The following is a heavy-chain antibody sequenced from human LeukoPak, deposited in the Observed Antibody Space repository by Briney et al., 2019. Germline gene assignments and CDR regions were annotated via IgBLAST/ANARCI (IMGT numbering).Heavy chain of an antibody. Sequence: ASVNVSCKASGYTLTDYYMHWVRQAPGQGLEWMGRINPNSGGTNYAQKFQGRVTMTRDTSISTVYMELSRLRSDDTAVYYCARVGYYESSGYYEYWGQGTLVTVSS. D-gene: IGHD3-22*01. CDR1: GYTLTDYY. V-gene: IGHV1-2*06. CDR2: INPNSGGT. J-gene: IGHJ4*02. CDR3: ARVGYYESSGYYEY.